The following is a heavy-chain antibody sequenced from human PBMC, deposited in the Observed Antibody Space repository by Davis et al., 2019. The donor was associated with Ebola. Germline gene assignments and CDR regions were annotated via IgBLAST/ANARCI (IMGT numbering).Heavy chain of an antibody. Sequence: GGSLRLSCAASGFKISRYSLNWIRQAPGKGLEWVSYITSTSSVTYYADSVRGRFTTTRDNDKNSLYLQMNSLRAEDTAVYYCAVIDAYGPDWFDPWGQGTLVTVSS. CDR2: ITSTSSVT. D-gene: IGHD3-10*01. J-gene: IGHJ5*02. CDR1: GFKISRYS. CDR3: AVIDAYGPDWFDP. V-gene: IGHV3-48*01.